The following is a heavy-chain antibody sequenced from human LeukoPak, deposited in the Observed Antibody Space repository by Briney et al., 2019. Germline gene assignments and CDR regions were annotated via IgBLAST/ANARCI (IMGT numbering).Heavy chain of an antibody. J-gene: IGHJ4*02. CDR2: IYATGRT. CDR3: ARYFEVVGRWYLDY. D-gene: IGHD2-15*01. CDR1: GGSISNHY. Sequence: SETLSLTCTVSGGSISNHYWSWIRHPPGKGLELIGFIYATGRTDYNPSFTSRATVSVDMSNNQFSLELTSVTAADTAMYYCARYFEVVGRWYLDYWGQGTLVTVSS. V-gene: IGHV4-4*08.